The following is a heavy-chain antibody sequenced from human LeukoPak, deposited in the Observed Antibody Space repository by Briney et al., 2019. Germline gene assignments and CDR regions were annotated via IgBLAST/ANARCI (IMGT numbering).Heavy chain of an antibody. J-gene: IGHJ4*02. CDR2: IRTKANNYAT. Sequence: WGTLRLSCAASGFTFSNYGLSWVRQAPGKGLEWVGRIRTKANNYATVYAASVKGRFTISRDDSKNTAYLQMNSLKTEDTAVYYCTSGLSVRRSNNTPVDYWGQGTLVTVSS. V-gene: IGHV3-73*01. D-gene: IGHD1-1*01. CDR1: GFTFSNYG. CDR3: TSGLSVRRSNNTPVDY.